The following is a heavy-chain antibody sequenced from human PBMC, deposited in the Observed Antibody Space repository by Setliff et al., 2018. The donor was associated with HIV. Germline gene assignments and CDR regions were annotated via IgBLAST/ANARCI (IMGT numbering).Heavy chain of an antibody. CDR3: AIDSTNGSGFPGPPTY. Sequence: ASVKVSCKASEYTFVDYYMHWVQQAPGKGLEWMGRVDPDDGETIYAEKFQDRLTITADASTDTTYMELSSVTAADTAVYYCAIDSTNGSGFPGPPTYWGQGTLVTVSS. CDR2: VDPDDGET. CDR1: EYTFVDYY. V-gene: IGHV1-69-2*01. D-gene: IGHD3-22*01. J-gene: IGHJ4*02.